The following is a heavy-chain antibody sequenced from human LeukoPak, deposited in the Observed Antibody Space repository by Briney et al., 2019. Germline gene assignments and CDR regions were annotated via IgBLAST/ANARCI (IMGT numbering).Heavy chain of an antibody. CDR1: GFYYNNYG. V-gene: IGHV3-48*01. CDR2: ISSSSSTI. CDR3: ARDLSTTSFYDYVWGSYLTLAY. J-gene: IGHJ4*02. D-gene: IGHD3-16*02. Sequence: GGSLRLSCVASGFYYNNYGMNWVRQAPGKGLEWVSYISSSSSTIYYADSVKGRFTISRDNAKNSLYLQMNSLRAEDTAVYYCARDLSTTSFYDYVWGSYLTLAYWGQGTLVTVSS.